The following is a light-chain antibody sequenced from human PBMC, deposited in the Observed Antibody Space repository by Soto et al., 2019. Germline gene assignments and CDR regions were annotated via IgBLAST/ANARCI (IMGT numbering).Light chain of an antibody. V-gene: IGLV2-14*01. CDR3: NSYTSSSTYV. J-gene: IGLJ1*01. CDR2: DVS. CDR1: TSDVGRYNY. Sequence: QSALTQPASVSGSPGQSITISCTGTTSDVGRYNYVSWYQQHPGKAPKLIIYDVSNRTSGVSNRFSCSKSGNTASLTISGLQAEDEADYYCNSYTSSSTYVFGTGTKLTVL.